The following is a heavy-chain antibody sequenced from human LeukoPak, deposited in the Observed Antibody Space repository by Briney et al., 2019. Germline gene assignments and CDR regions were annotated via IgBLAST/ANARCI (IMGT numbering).Heavy chain of an antibody. CDR1: GGSLSNFY. CDR3: ARGDYGDLVGGF. J-gene: IGHJ4*02. Sequence: SETLSLPCTVSGGSLSNFYWSWLRQPPGKGLECLGYILYSGSTNYNPSLKSRVTISIDTSKNQFSLRVSSVTAADTAVYYCARGDYGDLVGGFWGQGTLVTVSS. V-gene: IGHV4-59*01. D-gene: IGHD4-17*01. CDR2: ILYSGST.